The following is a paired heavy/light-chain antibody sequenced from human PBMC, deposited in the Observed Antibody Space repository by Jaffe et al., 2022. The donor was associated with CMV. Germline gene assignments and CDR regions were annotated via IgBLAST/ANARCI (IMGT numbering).Heavy chain of an antibody. CDR3: ARTLEAYGIAAAGLWFDP. D-gene: IGHD6-13*01. CDR2: IDWDDDK. CDR1: GFSLSTSGMC. Sequence: QVTLRESGPALVKPTQTLTLTCTFSGFSLSTSGMCVSWIRQPPGKALEWLALIDWDDDKYYSTSLKTRLTISKDTSKNQVVLTMTNMDPVDTATYYCARTLEAYGIAAAGLWFDPWGQGTLVTVSS. V-gene: IGHV2-70*01. J-gene: IGHJ5*02.
Light chain of an antibody. CDR1: NIGSKN. J-gene: IGLJ3*02. CDR3: QVWDSSTGAV. Sequence: SYELTQPLSVSVALGQTARITCGGNNIGSKNVHWYQQKPGQAPVLVIYRDSNRPSGIPERFSGSNSGNTATLTISRAQAGDEADYYCQVWDSSTGAVFGGGTKLTVL. V-gene: IGLV3-9*01. CDR2: RDS.